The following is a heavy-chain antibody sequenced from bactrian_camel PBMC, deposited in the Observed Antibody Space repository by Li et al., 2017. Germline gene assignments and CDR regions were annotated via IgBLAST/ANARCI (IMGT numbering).Heavy chain of an antibody. CDR1: GYTYSTYC. CDR2: IYAGAGSST. D-gene: IGHD4*01. V-gene: IGHV3S59*01. Sequence: DVQLVESGGGLVQPGGSLRLSCAASGYTYSTYCLGWFRQAPGKEREIVAHIYAGAGSSTYYADSVKGRFTISKDNARSVLYLQMNSLKPEDTAVYYCAADHGKYNNYGGDPGHRL. J-gene: IGHJ4*01.